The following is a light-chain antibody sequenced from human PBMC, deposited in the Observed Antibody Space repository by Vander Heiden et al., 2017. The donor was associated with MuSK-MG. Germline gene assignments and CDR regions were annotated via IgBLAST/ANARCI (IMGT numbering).Light chain of an antibody. V-gene: IGKV1-39*01. CDR2: AAS. CDR1: RSISSY. J-gene: IGKJ2*01. Sequence: DIQMTQSPSSLSASVGDRVTITCRASRSISSYLNWYQQKPERAPKLLIYAASSLQSGVPSRFSGSGSGTDFTLTISSLQPEDFATYYCQQSYSTPYFGQGTKLEIK. CDR3: QQSYSTPY.